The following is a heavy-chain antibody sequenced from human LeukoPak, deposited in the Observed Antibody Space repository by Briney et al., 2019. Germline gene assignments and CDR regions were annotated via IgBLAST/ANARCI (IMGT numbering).Heavy chain of an antibody. V-gene: IGHV3-30*18. CDR3: AKDAYGSDGWFDY. CDR1: GFTFSSYG. J-gene: IGHJ4*02. D-gene: IGHD1-26*01. Sequence: GGSLRLSCAASGFTFSSYGMHWVRQAPGKGLEWVAVISYDGSNKYYADSVKGRFTISRDNSKNTLYLQMNSLRAEDTAVYYCAKDAYGSDGWFDYWGQGTLVTVSS. CDR2: ISYDGSNK.